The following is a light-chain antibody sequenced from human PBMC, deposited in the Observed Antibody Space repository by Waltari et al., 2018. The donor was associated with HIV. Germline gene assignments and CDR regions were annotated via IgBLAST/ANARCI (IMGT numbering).Light chain of an antibody. V-gene: IGKV3-20*01. J-gene: IGKJ5*01. CDR2: GAS. Sequence: EIVLKQFPGTLSLPPGERATLSCRASQSVRNNLVWYQQKPGQAPRLLIFGASSGATDIPDRFSGSGSGTDFTLTISRLEPEDSAVYFCQQYGKSPITFGQGTRLEI. CDR1: QSVRNN. CDR3: QQYGKSPIT.